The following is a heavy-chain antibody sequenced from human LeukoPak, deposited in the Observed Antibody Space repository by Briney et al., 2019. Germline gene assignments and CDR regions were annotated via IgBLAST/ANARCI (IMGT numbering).Heavy chain of an antibody. CDR3: AKDASYSAGWYFDY. CDR1: GFTFSSYA. D-gene: IGHD1-26*01. Sequence: PGGSLRLSCAASGFTFSSYAMNWVRQAPGKGLEWVSGISGSGSGTDYADSVRGRLTISRDNSKSTLYLQMNSLRAEDTAVYYCAKDASYSAGWYFDYWGQGTLVTVSS. J-gene: IGHJ4*02. CDR2: ISGSGSGT. V-gene: IGHV3-23*01.